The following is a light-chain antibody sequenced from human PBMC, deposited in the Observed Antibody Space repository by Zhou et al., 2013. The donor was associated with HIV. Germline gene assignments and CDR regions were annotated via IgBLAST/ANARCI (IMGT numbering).Light chain of an antibody. CDR3: QQLRTYLCS. V-gene: IGKV3-11*01. CDR2: GGS. Sequence: EIVLTQSPATLSLSPGERATLSCRASQSVSNFLVWYQQKPGQAPRLLIFGGSNRAPDRATGIPDRFSGSGSGTEFTLTISSVQPEDSATYYCQQLRTYLCSFGQGTKLE. CDR1: QSVSNF. J-gene: IGKJ2*04.